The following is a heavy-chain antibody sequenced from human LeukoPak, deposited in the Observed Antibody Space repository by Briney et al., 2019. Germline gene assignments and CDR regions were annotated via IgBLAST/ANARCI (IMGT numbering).Heavy chain of an antibody. V-gene: IGHV3-64D*06. CDR1: GFTFSSYA. CDR2: ISSNGGST. D-gene: IGHD2-21*02. Sequence: GGSLRLSCSASGFTFSSYAMHWVRQTPGKGLEYVSAISSNGGSTYYADPVKGRFTISRDNSKNTLYLQMSSLRPEDTAVYYCVKGIVVVTARAFDYWGQGTLVTVSS. CDR3: VKGIVVVTARAFDY. J-gene: IGHJ4*02.